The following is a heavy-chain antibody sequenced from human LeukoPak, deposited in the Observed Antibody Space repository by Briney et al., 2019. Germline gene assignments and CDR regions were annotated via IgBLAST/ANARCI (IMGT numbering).Heavy chain of an antibody. V-gene: IGHV3-23*01. CDR3: ASQPYSSGLVPSFDY. CDR2: ISGSGGST. J-gene: IGHJ4*02. D-gene: IGHD6-19*01. Sequence: GRSLRLSCAASGFTFSSYAMSWVRQAPGKGLEWVSAISGSGGSTYYADSVKGRFTISRDNSKNTLYLQMNSLRAEDTAVYYCASQPYSSGLVPSFDYWGQGTLVTVSS. CDR1: GFTFSSYA.